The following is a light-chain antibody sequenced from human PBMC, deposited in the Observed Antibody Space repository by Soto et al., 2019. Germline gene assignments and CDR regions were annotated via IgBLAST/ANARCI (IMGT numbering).Light chain of an antibody. V-gene: IGLV2-8*01. CDR1: SVDINY. J-gene: IGLJ3*02. CDR2: EVT. Sequence: QSALTQPPSASGSRGQSVTISCTGTSVDINYVSWFQQHPGKAPKLIICEVTKRPSGVPDRFSGSNSGNTASLTVSGLQDDDEADYYRSSYAGRDVWVFGGGTKLTVL. CDR3: SSYAGRDVWV.